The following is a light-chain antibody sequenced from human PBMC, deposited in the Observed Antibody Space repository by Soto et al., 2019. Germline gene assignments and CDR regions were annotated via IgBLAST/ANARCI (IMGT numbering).Light chain of an antibody. J-gene: IGLJ1*01. CDR3: CLYAVTFYV. V-gene: IGLV2-23*02. CDR1: SGDIGSYNR. Sequence: QSVLTQPASVSGSPGQSITISCTGTSGDIGSYNRVSWYQQHPGKAPKLIIYEVTDRPSGVSNRFSGSKSGNTASLTISGLQAEDEAEYYCCLYAVTFYVFGTGTKLTVL. CDR2: EVT.